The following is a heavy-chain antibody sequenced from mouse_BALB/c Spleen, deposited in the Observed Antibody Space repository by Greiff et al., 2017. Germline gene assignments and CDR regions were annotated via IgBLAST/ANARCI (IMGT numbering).Heavy chain of an antibody. D-gene: IGHD1-1*01. CDR3: ARGLLPYFDY. V-gene: IGHV1-87*01. J-gene: IGHJ2*01. Sequence: QVQLQQSGAELARPGASVKLSCKASGYTFTSYWMQWVKQRPGQGLEWIGAIYPGDGDTRYTQKFKGKATLTADKSSSTAYMQLSSLASEDSAVYYCARGLLPYFDYWGQGTTLTVSS. CDR1: GYTFTSYW. CDR2: IYPGDGDT.